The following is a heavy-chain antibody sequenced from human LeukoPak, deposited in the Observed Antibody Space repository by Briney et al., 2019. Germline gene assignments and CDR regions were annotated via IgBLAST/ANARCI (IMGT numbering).Heavy chain of an antibody. D-gene: IGHD5-18*01. CDR2: ISAYNGNT. J-gene: IGHJ4*02. Sequence: ASVKVSCKASGYTFTSYGISWGRQAPGQGLEWMGWISAYNGNTNYAQKLQGRVTMTTDTSTSTAYMELRSLRSDDTAVYYCARDGIQLWQTYYFDYWGQGTLVTVSS. V-gene: IGHV1-18*01. CDR3: ARDGIQLWQTYYFDY. CDR1: GYTFTSYG.